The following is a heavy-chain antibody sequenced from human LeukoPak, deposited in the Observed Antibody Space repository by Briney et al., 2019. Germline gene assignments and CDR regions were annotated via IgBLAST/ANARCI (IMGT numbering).Heavy chain of an antibody. V-gene: IGHV3-33*01. D-gene: IGHD1-14*01. CDR2: IWYDSSKE. CDR1: GFTFTNHG. J-gene: IGHJ6*02. Sequence: GGPLRLSCAASGFTFTNHGFHWVRQAPGKGLEWVAAIWYDSSKESYADSVKGRFTISRDNSKNTVYLQMNSLRGEDTAVYYCARDPESSMDVWGQGTTVTVSS. CDR3: ARDPESSMDV.